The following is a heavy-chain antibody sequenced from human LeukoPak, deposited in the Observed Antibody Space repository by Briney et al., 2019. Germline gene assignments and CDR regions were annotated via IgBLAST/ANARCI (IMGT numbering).Heavy chain of an antibody. CDR1: GGSVSSSSYY. CDR3: ARGAHEAAGVLNY. J-gene: IGHJ4*02. V-gene: IGHV4-61*01. Sequence: SETLSLTCSVSGGSVSSSSYYWSWIRQPPGKGLEWIGYIYYTGNTNYNPSLKSRVTISIDTSRNQFSLKLSSVTAADAAVYYCARGAHEAAGVLNYWGQGSLVTVSS. D-gene: IGHD6-13*01. CDR2: IYYTGNT.